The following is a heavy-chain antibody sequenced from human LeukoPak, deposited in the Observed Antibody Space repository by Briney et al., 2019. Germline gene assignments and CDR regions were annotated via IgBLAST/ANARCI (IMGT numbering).Heavy chain of an antibody. D-gene: IGHD3-10*01. V-gene: IGHV3-30*18. CDR1: GFTFSSYA. Sequence: GGSLRLSCAASGFTFSSYAMSWVRQAPGKGLEWVAIISYDGSNKYYGDSVKGRFTISRDNSKDTLYLQMNSLRPEDTAVYYCAKDRIMMIRGVNWVFDYWGQGTLVTVSS. J-gene: IGHJ4*02. CDR2: ISYDGSNK. CDR3: AKDRIMMIRGVNWVFDY.